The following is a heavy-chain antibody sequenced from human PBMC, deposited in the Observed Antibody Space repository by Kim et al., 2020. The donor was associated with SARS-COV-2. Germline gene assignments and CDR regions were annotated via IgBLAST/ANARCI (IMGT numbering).Heavy chain of an antibody. CDR2: IYYSGST. J-gene: IGHJ3*02. Sequence: SETLSLTCTVSGGSISSYYWSWIRQPPGKGLEWIGYIYYSGSTNYNPSLKSRVTISVDTSKNQFSLKLSSVTAADTAVYYCARIAAAGLFDIWGQGTMVTVSS. V-gene: IGHV4-59*08. CDR3: ARIAAAGLFDI. D-gene: IGHD6-13*01. CDR1: GGSISSYY.